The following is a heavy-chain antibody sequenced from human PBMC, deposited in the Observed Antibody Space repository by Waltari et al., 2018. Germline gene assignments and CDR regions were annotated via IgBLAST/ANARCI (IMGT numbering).Heavy chain of an antibody. CDR2: ISWKSGST. V-gene: IGHV3-9*01. CDR1: GFSFDDYA. J-gene: IGHJ4*02. D-gene: IGHD6-6*01. CDR3: VKDRGLYNSSSGLDY. Sequence: EVQLVESGGGLVQPGRSLRLSCAASGFSFDDYAMHWVRQAPGKGRQWVSGISWKSGSTAYADSVEGRFTISRDNAKNSLYLQMHSLRPEDTALYYCVKDRGLYNSSSGLDYWGQGTLVTVSS.